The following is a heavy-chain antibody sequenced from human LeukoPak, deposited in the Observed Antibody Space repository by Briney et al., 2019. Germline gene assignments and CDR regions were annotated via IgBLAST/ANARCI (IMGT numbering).Heavy chain of an antibody. CDR1: NGSISSSTYY. J-gene: IGHJ4*02. CDR2: IYYSGST. Sequence: PSETLSLTCTVSNGSISSSTYYWGWIRQPPGKGLEWIGTIYYSGSTYYNPSLKSRVTISVDTSKNQFSLKLSSVTAADTAVYYCARRRTATVDFDYWGQGTLVTVSS. CDR3: ARRRTATVDFDY. D-gene: IGHD4-23*01. V-gene: IGHV4-39*01.